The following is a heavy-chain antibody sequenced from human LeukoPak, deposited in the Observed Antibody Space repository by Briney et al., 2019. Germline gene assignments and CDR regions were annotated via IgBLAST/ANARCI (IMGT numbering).Heavy chain of an antibody. D-gene: IGHD6-13*01. CDR1: GFTFSSYG. V-gene: IGHV3-33*01. J-gene: IGHJ1*01. Sequence: GGSLRLSCAASGFTFSSYGMHWVRQAPGKGLEWVAVIWYDGSNKYYADSVKGRFAISRDNSKNTLYLQMNSLRAEDTAVYYCARDFGYSSSWYPSAEYFQHWGQGTLVTVSS. CDR3: ARDFGYSSSWYPSAEYFQH. CDR2: IWYDGSNK.